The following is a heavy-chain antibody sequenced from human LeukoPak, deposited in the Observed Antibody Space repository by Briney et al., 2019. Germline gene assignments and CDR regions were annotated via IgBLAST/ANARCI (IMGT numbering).Heavy chain of an antibody. CDR2: ISSSGSTM. CDR1: GFIFSDYY. J-gene: IGHJ6*03. Sequence: GGSLRLSCAAPGFIFSDYYMSWIRQAPGKGLEWVSYISSSGSTMYYTDSVKGRFTISRDNAKDSLYLQMNSLRAEDTAVYYCARDPYSGSYGADYYYYMDVWGKGTTVTISS. V-gene: IGHV3-11*04. CDR3: ARDPYSGSYGADYYYYMDV. D-gene: IGHD1-26*01.